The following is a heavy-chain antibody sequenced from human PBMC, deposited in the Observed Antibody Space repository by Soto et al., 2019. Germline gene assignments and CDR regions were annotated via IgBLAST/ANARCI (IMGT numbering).Heavy chain of an antibody. CDR1: GYTFSGYG. V-gene: IGHV1-18*01. CDR2: ISIYNGNT. J-gene: IGHJ5*02. D-gene: IGHD6-13*01. CDR3: ARDKYSSRWHNWFDP. Sequence: ASVKVSCKASGYTFSGYGISWVRQAPGQGLEWMGWISIYNGNTYYVQKFQGRVTMTTDTSTNTAYMELRSLKSGDTAVYYCARDKYSSRWHNWFDPWGQGTLVTV.